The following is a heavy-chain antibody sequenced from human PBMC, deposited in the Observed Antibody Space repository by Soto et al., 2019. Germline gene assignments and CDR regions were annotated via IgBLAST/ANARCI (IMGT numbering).Heavy chain of an antibody. CDR3: AKRTSGTTWGESDY. CDR2: ISGDRGNA. Sequence: ASVKVSCKTSGYIFSDYGINWVRQAPGQGLEWMGWISGDRGNANLAQKFQGRVTMSRDTATRTAYMELRSLRSDDTAVYYCAKRTSGTTWGESDYSG. V-gene: IGHV1-18*04. CDR1: GYIFSDYG. D-gene: IGHD3-16*01. J-gene: IGHJ4*01.